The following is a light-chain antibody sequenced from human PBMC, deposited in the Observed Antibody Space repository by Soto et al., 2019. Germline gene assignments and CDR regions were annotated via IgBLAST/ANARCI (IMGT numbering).Light chain of an antibody. CDR2: SNN. Sequence: QAVLTQPPSASGTPGQRVTISCSGSSSNIGSNTVNWYQQLPGTAPKLLIYSNNQRPSGVPDRCSGSKSGTSASLAISGLQSEDEADYYCAAWDDSLNGLFGGGTKLTVL. J-gene: IGLJ2*01. V-gene: IGLV1-44*01. CDR1: SSNIGSNT. CDR3: AAWDDSLNGL.